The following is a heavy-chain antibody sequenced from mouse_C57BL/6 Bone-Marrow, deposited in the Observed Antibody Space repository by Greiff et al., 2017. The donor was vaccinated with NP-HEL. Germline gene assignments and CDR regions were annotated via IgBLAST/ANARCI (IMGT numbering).Heavy chain of an antibody. V-gene: IGHV1-69*01. CDR1: GYTFTSYW. J-gene: IGHJ4*01. CDR3: ARSGAGAMDY. CDR2: IDPSDSYT. D-gene: IGHD3-3*01. Sequence: QVQLKQPGAELVMPGASVKLSCKASGYTFTSYWMHWVKQRPGQGLEWIGEIDPSDSYTNYNQKFKGKSTLTVDKSSSTAYMQLSSLTSEASAVYCCARSGAGAMDYWGQGTSVTVSS.